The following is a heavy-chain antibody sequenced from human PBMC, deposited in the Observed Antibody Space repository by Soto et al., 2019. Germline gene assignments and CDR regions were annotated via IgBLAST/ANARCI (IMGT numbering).Heavy chain of an antibody. CDR2: IYYSGST. Sequence: SETLSLTCTVSGGSISSGDYYWSWIRQPPGKGLEWIGYIYYSGSTYYNPSLKSRVTISADTSKDQFSLKLSSVTAADTAVYYCARAVGDYDFWSGYPNHYYGMDVWGQGTTVTVSS. CDR1: GGSISSGDYY. D-gene: IGHD3-3*01. CDR3: ARAVGDYDFWSGYPNHYYGMDV. J-gene: IGHJ6*02. V-gene: IGHV4-30-4*01.